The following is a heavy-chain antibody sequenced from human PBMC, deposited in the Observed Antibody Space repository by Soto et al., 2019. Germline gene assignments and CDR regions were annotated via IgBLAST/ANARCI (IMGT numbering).Heavy chain of an antibody. V-gene: IGHV1-46*01. J-gene: IGHJ4*02. D-gene: IGHD5-18*01. Sequence: QVQLVQSGAEVKKPGASVKVSCKASGYTFTSYYMHWVRQAPGQGLEWMGIINPSGGGKSYTQKFQGRVTMTRDTSTSTVYMELSSLRSEDTAVYYCAREVERGYSYGYLEYWGQGTLVTVSS. CDR1: GYTFTSYY. CDR3: AREVERGYSYGYLEY. CDR2: INPSGGGK.